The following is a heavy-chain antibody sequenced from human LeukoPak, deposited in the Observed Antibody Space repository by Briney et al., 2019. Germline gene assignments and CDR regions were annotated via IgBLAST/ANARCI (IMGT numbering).Heavy chain of an antibody. J-gene: IGHJ4*02. CDR3: ARGLEMATTDFDY. Sequence: SETLSLTCTVPGGSVSSGSYYWSWIRQPPGKGLEWIGYIYYSGSTNYNPSLKSRVTISVDTSKNQFSLKLSSVTAADTAVYYCARGLEMATTDFDYWGQGTLVTVSS. CDR1: GGSVSSGSYY. V-gene: IGHV4-61*01. D-gene: IGHD5-24*01. CDR2: IYYSGST.